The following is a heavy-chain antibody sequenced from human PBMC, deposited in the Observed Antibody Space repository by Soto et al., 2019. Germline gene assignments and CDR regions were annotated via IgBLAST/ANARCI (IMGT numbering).Heavy chain of an antibody. Sequence: QVQLVESGGGVAHPGKSLRLSCAASGFIFTNYAMHWVRQAPGRGLEWVAVISSNGGNADSADSVKGRFTISKDNSKNTVFLRMDSLRPEDSAIYYCARPGSGYDVLSGRYFYYYHTIDVWGQGTTVAVSS. CDR3: ARPGSGYDVLSGRYFYYYHTIDV. CDR1: GFIFTNYA. CDR2: ISSNGGNA. V-gene: IGHV3-30-3*01. J-gene: IGHJ6*02. D-gene: IGHD3-3*01.